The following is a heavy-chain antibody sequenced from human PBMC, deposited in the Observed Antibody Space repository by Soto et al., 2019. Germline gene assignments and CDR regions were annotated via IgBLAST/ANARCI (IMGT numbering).Heavy chain of an antibody. CDR2: ISTSGSTI. CDR3: VREVRRDFDY. V-gene: IGHV3-48*03. Sequence: GGSLRLSCAASGFTFSSYEMNWVRQAPWKGLEWISYISTSGSTIFYADSVKGRFTISRDNAKNSLYLQMNSLRAEDTAVYYCVREVRRDFDYWGQETPVTISS. D-gene: IGHD3-10*01. CDR1: GFTFSSYE. J-gene: IGHJ4*02.